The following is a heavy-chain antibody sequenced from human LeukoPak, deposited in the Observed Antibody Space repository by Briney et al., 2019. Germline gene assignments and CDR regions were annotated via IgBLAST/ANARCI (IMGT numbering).Heavy chain of an antibody. V-gene: IGHV1-69*13. CDR1: GYTFTNYA. CDR2: IIPIFGTA. CDR3: ARADHQWLPQGGFDY. D-gene: IGHD6-19*01. Sequence: SVKVSCKASGYTFTNYAIHWVRQAPGQGLEWMGGIIPIFGTANYAQKFQGRVTITADESTSTAYMELSSLRSEDTAVYYCARADHQWLPQGGFDYWGQGTLVTVSS. J-gene: IGHJ4*02.